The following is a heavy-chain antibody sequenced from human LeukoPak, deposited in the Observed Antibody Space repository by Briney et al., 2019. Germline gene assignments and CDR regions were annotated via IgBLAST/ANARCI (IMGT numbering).Heavy chain of an antibody. Sequence: SGTLSLTCAVYGGSFSGYYWSWIRQPPGKGLEWIGEINHSGSTNYNPSLKSRVTISVDTSKNQFSLKLSSVTAADTAVYYCARYSRRQWLVKYYFDYWGQGTLVTVSS. CDR3: ARYSRRQWLVKYYFDY. V-gene: IGHV4-34*01. CDR1: GGSFSGYY. D-gene: IGHD6-19*01. CDR2: INHSGST. J-gene: IGHJ4*02.